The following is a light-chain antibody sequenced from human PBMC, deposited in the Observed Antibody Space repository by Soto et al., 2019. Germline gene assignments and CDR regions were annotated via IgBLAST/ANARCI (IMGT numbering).Light chain of an antibody. CDR3: QQSGSSSGWT. CDR2: GAS. V-gene: IGKV3-20*01. J-gene: IGKJ1*01. CDR1: QSVSSSY. Sequence: EIVLTQSPGTLSLSPGERATLSCRASQSVSSSYLAWYQQKPGQAPRLLIYGASSRATGIPDRFSGSGSGIDFTLTISRLEPEDFAVYYCQQSGSSSGWTFGQGTKVDIK.